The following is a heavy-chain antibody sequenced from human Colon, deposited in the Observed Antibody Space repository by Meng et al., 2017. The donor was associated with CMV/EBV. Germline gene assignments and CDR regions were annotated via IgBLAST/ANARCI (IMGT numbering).Heavy chain of an antibody. CDR1: GYTFSDYY. V-gene: IGHV1-2*02. Sequence: QGPLMQSVAWVKEPGASVNVSCKTSGYTFSDYYMHWVRQAPGQGLEWMGWIRSDGSATNYAQKFRGRVTMTRDASDSTAYMELSGLTSDDTAVYFCVRSSGWSLFDYWGPGALVTVSS. J-gene: IGHJ4*02. D-gene: IGHD6-19*01. CDR3: VRSSGWSLFDY. CDR2: IRSDGSAT.